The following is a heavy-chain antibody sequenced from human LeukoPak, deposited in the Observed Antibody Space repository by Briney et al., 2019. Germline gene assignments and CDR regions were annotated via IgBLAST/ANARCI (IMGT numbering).Heavy chain of an antibody. D-gene: IGHD3-3*01. CDR1: GFTFSNAW. CDR2: IKSKTDGVTT. V-gene: IGHV3-15*01. Sequence: GGSLRLSCAASGFTFSNAWMSWVRQAPGKGLEWVGRIKSKTDGVTTDYAAPVKGRFTISRDDSKNTLYLQMNSLKTEDTAVYYCTTFRPRSVEDIDYWGQGTLVTVSS. CDR3: TTFRPRSVEDIDY. J-gene: IGHJ4*02.